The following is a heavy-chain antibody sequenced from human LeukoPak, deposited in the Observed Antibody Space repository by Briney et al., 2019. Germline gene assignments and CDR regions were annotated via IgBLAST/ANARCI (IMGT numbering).Heavy chain of an antibody. J-gene: IGHJ4*02. Sequence: GGSLRLSCSASGFIISDYAMHWVRQAPGKGLEYVSAISANGGSTYYADSVKGRFTISRDTSKNTLYLQLSSLRAEDTAMYHCVKDLYKGDTASWYFFHDWGQGTLVTVSS. CDR3: VKDLYKGDTASWYFFHD. CDR1: GFIISDYA. D-gene: IGHD6-13*01. V-gene: IGHV3-64D*06. CDR2: ISANGGST.